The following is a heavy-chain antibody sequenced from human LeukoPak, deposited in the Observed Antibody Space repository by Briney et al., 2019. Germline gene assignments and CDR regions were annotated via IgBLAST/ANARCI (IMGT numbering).Heavy chain of an antibody. CDR3: ARVMGEDYDYVWGSYRYWAFDI. D-gene: IGHD3-16*02. V-gene: IGHV4-59*01. CDR1: GGSISSYF. J-gene: IGHJ3*02. CDR2: IYYSGST. Sequence: PSETLSLTCTVSGGSISSYFWSWIRQPPGKGLEWIGYIYYSGSTNYNPSLKSRVTISVDTSKNQFSLKLSSVTAADTAVYYCARVMGEDYDYVWGSYRYWAFDIWGQGTMVTVSS.